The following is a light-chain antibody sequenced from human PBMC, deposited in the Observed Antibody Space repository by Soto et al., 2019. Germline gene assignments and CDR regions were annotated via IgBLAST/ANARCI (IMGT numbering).Light chain of an antibody. Sequence: EIVLTQSPGTLSLSPGERATLSCRASQSVSNYLAWYQQKPGQAPRLLIYGASRRATVIPDRFSGSGSRTDFTLTISRLEPEDFAVYYCQQYGGSPQTFGQGTNVEIK. CDR3: QQYGGSPQT. V-gene: IGKV3-20*01. CDR1: QSVSNY. CDR2: GAS. J-gene: IGKJ1*01.